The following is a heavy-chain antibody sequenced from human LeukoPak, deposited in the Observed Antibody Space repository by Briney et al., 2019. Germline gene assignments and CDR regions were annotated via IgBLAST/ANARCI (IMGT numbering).Heavy chain of an antibody. V-gene: IGHV4-4*09. Sequence: SETLSPTCTVSGDSASGYYGSWIRQPPGKGLEWIGYFYTIANTNYHPSLKSRVTMSVDASKNQFSLKLSSLTDADTAVYYCARGQSRFRMIVPAASGAFDIWGQGTMVTVSS. J-gene: IGHJ3*02. CDR2: FYTIANT. CDR1: GDSASGYY. D-gene: IGHD2-2*01. CDR3: ARGQSRFRMIVPAASGAFDI.